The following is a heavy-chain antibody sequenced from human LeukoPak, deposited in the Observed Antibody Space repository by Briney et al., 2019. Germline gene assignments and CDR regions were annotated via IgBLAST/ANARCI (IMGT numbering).Heavy chain of an antibody. Sequence: NHSGSTNYNPSLKSRVTISLDTSKNQFSLKLSSVTAADTAVYYCARLGYDYVWGSYRSPPGYYYYMDVWGKGTTVTISS. CDR3: ARLGYDYVWGSYRSPPGYYYYMDV. J-gene: IGHJ6*03. D-gene: IGHD3-16*02. CDR2: NHSGST. V-gene: IGHV4-34*01.